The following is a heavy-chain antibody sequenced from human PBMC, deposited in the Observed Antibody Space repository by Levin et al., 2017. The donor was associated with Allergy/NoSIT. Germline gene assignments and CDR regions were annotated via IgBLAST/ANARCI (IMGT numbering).Heavy chain of an antibody. CDR3: ARGGIGWELY. CDR2: ISSSSSYI. Sequence: GESLKISCAASGFTFSSYSMNWVRQAPGKGLEWVSSISSSSSYIYYADSVKGRFTISRDNAKNSLYLQMNSLRAEDTAVYYCARGGIGWELYWGQGTLVTVSS. D-gene: IGHD1-26*01. J-gene: IGHJ4*02. CDR1: GFTFSSYS. V-gene: IGHV3-21*01.